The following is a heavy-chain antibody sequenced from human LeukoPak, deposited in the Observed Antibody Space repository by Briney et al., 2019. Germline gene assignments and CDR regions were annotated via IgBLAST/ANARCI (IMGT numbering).Heavy chain of an antibody. CDR3: ARGHDYYYSGRQSWFDP. J-gene: IGHJ5*02. CDR2: IHSIGGT. CDR1: GGSISDYY. Sequence: SETLSLTCTVSGGSISDYYWTWNRQPPEKGLEWIGYIHSIGGTNYNPSLKSRVTISVDTSKNQFSLKLSSVTAADTAFYYCARGHDYYYSGRQSWFDPWGQGTLVTVSS. V-gene: IGHV4-59*01. D-gene: IGHD3-10*01.